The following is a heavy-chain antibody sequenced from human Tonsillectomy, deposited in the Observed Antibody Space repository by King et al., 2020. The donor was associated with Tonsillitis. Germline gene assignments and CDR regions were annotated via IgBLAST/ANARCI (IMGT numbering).Heavy chain of an antibody. Sequence: VQLVESGGGVVQPGRSLRLSCAASGFTFSNYALHWVRQAPGKGLEWVAVISDDGSDKFYGDSVKGRFTISRDNSKNTLYLQMNSLRAEDTAVYYCAKGLGGVGFAGDFDYGGEEPRVPVSS. J-gene: IGHJ4*02. CDR3: AKGLGGVGFAGDFDY. CDR1: GFTFSNYA. D-gene: IGHD3-16*01. CDR2: ISDDGSDK. V-gene: IGHV3-30*18.